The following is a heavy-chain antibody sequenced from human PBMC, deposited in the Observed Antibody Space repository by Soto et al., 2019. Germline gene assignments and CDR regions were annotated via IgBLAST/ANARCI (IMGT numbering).Heavy chain of an antibody. D-gene: IGHD6-13*01. CDR2: VTPGGRS. Sequence: QVQLQQWGAGLLKPSETLSLTCAVYGGSFNSYFWNWVRQPPGKGLEWIGEVTPGGRSNYNPSLKSRVTISKATSKNQFSLEVNSVTAADTAVYYCTTSGRSWPDSFDIWGQGAMVTVSS. CDR3: TTSGRSWPDSFDI. CDR1: GGSFNSYF. V-gene: IGHV4-34*01. J-gene: IGHJ3*02.